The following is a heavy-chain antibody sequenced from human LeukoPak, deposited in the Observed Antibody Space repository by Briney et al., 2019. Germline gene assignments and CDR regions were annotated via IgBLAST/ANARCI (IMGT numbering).Heavy chain of an antibody. CDR3: ARDSQNGYGDYHFQH. Sequence: GSLRLSCAASGFTFSSYAMHWVRQAPGKGLEWVAVISYDGSNKYYADSVKGRFTISRDNSKNTLYLQMNSLRAEDTAVYYCARDSQNGYGDYHFQHWGQGTLVTVSS. J-gene: IGHJ1*01. CDR2: ISYDGSNK. D-gene: IGHD4-17*01. CDR1: GFTFSSYA. V-gene: IGHV3-30-3*01.